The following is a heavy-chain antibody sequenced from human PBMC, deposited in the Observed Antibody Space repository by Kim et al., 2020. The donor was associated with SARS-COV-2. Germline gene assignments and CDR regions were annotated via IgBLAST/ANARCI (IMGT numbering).Heavy chain of an antibody. CDR3: VVDLAVVVAGTEWLDP. CDR1: GFSFSTYW. V-gene: IGHV3-74*01. Sequence: GGSLRLSCAASGFSFSTYWMHWVRQPPGKGLVWVSRINSDGSFANYADSVKGRFTISRDNAKNTLYLQMNSLTAEDTAMYYCVVDLAVVVAGTEWLDPWGQGTLVTVSS. CDR2: INSDGSFA. J-gene: IGHJ5*02. D-gene: IGHD2-15*01.